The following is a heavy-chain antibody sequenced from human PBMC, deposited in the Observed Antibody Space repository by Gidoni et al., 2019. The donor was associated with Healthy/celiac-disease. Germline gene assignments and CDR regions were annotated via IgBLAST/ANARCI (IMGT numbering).Heavy chain of an antibody. Sequence: EVQLVESGGGLVKPGGYLRLSCAASGFPFSSYSMNWVRQAPGKGLEWVSSISSSSSYICYADSVKGRFTISRDNAKNSLYLQMNSLRAEDTAVYYCASFGVVPDGMDVWGQGTTVTVSS. CDR2: ISSSSSYI. CDR1: GFPFSSYS. J-gene: IGHJ6*02. D-gene: IGHD3-3*01. V-gene: IGHV3-21*01. CDR3: ASFGVVPDGMDV.